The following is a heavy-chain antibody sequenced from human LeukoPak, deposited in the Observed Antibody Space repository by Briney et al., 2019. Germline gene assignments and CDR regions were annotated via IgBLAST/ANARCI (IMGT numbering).Heavy chain of an antibody. CDR1: GFTVSSNY. V-gene: IGHV3-53*05. CDR2: IYSGGNE. D-gene: IGHD3-3*01. Sequence: PGGSLRLSCAASGFTVSSNYMSWVRQAPGKGLEWVSIIYSGGNESYADSVKGRFTISRDISKNTLYLQMNNLRAEDTAVYYCARESGWGLPHAFDFWGQGTMVAVSS. J-gene: IGHJ3*01. CDR3: ARESGWGLPHAFDF.